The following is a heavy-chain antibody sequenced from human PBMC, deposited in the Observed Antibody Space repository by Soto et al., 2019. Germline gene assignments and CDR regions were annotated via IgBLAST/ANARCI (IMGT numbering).Heavy chain of an antibody. V-gene: IGHV3-23*01. Sequence: GESLKISCAASGFTFSSYAMSWVRQAPGKGLEWVSAISGSGGSTYYADSVKGRFTISRDNSKNTLYLQMNSLRAEDTAVYYCAKVQVGVVRGFFDYWGQGTLVTVSS. J-gene: IGHJ4*02. CDR2: ISGSGGST. CDR1: GFTFSSYA. D-gene: IGHD2-15*01. CDR3: AKVQVGVVRGFFDY.